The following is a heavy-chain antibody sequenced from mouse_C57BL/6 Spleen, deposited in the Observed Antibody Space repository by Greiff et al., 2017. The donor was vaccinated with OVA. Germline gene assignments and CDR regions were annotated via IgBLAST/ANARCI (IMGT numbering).Heavy chain of an antibody. D-gene: IGHD1-1*01. CDR2: IDPNSGGT. CDR1: GYTFTSYW. J-gene: IGHJ2*01. V-gene: IGHV1-72*01. CDR3: AREEITTVVAGFDY. Sequence: VKLQQPGAELVKPGASVKLSCKASGYTFTSYWMHWVKQRPGRGLEWIGRIDPNSGGTKYNEKFKSKATLTVDKPSSTAYMQLSSLTSEDSAVYYCAREEITTVVAGFDYWGQGTTLTVSS.